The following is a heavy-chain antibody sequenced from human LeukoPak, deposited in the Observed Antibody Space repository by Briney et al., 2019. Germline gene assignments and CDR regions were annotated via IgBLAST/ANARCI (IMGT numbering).Heavy chain of an antibody. V-gene: IGHV3-30*18. Sequence: GGSLRLSCAASGXTFSSYGMHWVRQAPGKGLEWVAVISYDGSNKYYADSVKGRFTISRDNSKNTLYLQMNSLRAEDTAVYYCANDQTSRRRDGYKYYFDYWGQGTLVTVSS. J-gene: IGHJ4*02. CDR3: ANDQTSRRRDGYKYYFDY. D-gene: IGHD5-24*01. CDR1: GXTFSSYG. CDR2: ISYDGSNK.